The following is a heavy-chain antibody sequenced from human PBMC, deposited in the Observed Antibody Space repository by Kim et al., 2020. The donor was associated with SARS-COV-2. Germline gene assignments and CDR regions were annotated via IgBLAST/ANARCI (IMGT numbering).Heavy chain of an antibody. CDR2: IYYSGSA. Sequence: SETLSLTCTVSGGSISSYYWSWIRQPPGKGLEWIGYIYYSGSANYNPSLKSRVTMSVDTSKNQFSLKLSSVTAADTAVYYCARNPKTYYYVSGTPGWFDPWGQGTLVTVSS. V-gene: IGHV4-59*01. J-gene: IGHJ5*02. CDR1: GGSISSYY. CDR3: ARNPKTYYYVSGTPGWFDP. D-gene: IGHD3-10*01.